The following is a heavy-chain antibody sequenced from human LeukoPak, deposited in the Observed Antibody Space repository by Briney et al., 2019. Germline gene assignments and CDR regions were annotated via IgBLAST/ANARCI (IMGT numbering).Heavy chain of an antibody. D-gene: IGHD5-12*01. J-gene: IGHJ3*02. CDR1: GFTFSSYW. Sequence: GGSLRLSCAASGFTFSSYWMHWVRQAPGKGLVWVSRINSDGSSTSYADSVKGRFTISRDNAKNTLYLQMNSLRAEDTAVNYCARESGYDLDAFDIWGQGTMVTVSS. CDR3: ARESGYDLDAFDI. CDR2: INSDGSST. V-gene: IGHV3-74*01.